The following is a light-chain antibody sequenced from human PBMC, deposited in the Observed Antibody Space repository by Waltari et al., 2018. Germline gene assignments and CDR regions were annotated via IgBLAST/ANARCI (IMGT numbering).Light chain of an antibody. CDR1: QDILYGSNNDNY. CDR3: QQYFSFPPT. CDR2: WAS. V-gene: IGKV4-1*01. Sequence: DIVLTQSPDSLAVSLGERATITCKSSQDILYGSNNDNYFTWYQQKPGQTPRVVIYWASSRKCGVPDRFSGSGSGRDFTLTISSLQAEDVAVYYCQQYFSFPPTFGGGTKVESK. J-gene: IGKJ4*01.